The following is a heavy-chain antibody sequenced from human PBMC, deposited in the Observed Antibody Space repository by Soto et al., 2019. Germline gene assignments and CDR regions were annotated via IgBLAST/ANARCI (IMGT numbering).Heavy chain of an antibody. CDR3: VRGPYNYNSRYFDY. CDR1: GGSFSGYF. V-gene: IGHV4-34*01. J-gene: IGHJ4*02. D-gene: IGHD1-1*01. Sequence: SETLSLTCTVSGGSFSGYFWTWIRQPPGKGLEWLAEINHSGITNYNPSVESRVSMSVDTSKNQFSLRLYSVTAADTAVYYCVRGPYNYNSRYFDYWGQGTLDTVSS. CDR2: INHSGIT.